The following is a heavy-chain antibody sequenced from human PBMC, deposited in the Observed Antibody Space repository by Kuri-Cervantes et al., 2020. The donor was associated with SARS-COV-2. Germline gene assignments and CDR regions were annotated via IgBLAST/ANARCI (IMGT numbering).Heavy chain of an antibody. J-gene: IGHJ4*02. V-gene: IGHV4-34*01. D-gene: IGHD4-11*01. CDR3: ASTMTTVTYPSWYFDY. Sequence: ESLKISCAVYGGSFSNFYWSWIRQPPGKGLEWIGELDHSGRANYNPSLKSRVTISVDTSKNQFSLKLSSVTAADTAVYYCASTMTTVTYPSWYFDYWGQGTLVTVSS. CDR1: GGSFSNFY. CDR2: LDHSGRA.